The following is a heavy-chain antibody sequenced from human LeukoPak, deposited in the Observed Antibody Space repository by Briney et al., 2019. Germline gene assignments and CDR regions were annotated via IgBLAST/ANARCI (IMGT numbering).Heavy chain of an antibody. J-gene: IGHJ4*02. CDR3: AKEGYCSSTSCFYFDY. Sequence: GRSLRLSCAASGFTFDDYAMHWVRQAPGKGLEWVSGISWNSGSIGYADSVKGRFTISRDNAKNSLYLRMNSLRAEDTALYYCAKEGYCSSTSCFYFDYWGQGTLVTVSS. CDR2: ISWNSGSI. CDR1: GFTFDDYA. D-gene: IGHD2-2*01. V-gene: IGHV3-9*01.